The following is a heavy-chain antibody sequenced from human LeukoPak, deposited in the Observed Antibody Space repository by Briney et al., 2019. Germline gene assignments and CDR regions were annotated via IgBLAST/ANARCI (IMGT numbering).Heavy chain of an antibody. CDR2: IYTSGST. J-gene: IGHJ3*02. CDR3: ARALRDSYNWSYDAFDI. D-gene: IGHD1-20*01. CDR1: GGSISSYY. Sequence: SETLSLTCTVSGGSISSYYWSWIRQPAGKGLEWIGRIYTSGSTNYNPSLMSRVTMSVDTSKNQFSLKLSSVTAADTAVCYCARALRDSYNWSYDAFDIWGQGTMVTVSS. V-gene: IGHV4-4*07.